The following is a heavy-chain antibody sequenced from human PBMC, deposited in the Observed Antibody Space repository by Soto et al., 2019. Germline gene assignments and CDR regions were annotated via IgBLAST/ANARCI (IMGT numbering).Heavy chain of an antibody. D-gene: IGHD2-21*01. CDR1: GGTFSNYA. CDR2: IIPIVGTG. CDR3: ARVVILGPTASTHYYYHMDV. Sequence: QVQLVQSGAEVRKPGSSVTVSCKASGGTFSNYAISWVRQAPGQGLEWMGGIIPIVGTGSYAQKFQGRVTITADEPTTAAYMELGSLRFEDTAVYYCARVVILGPTASTHYYYHMDVWGPGTTVTVSS. J-gene: IGHJ6*02. V-gene: IGHV1-69*01.